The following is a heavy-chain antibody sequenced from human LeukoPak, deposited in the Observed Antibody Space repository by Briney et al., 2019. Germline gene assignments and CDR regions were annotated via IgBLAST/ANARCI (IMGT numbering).Heavy chain of an antibody. J-gene: IGHJ6*02. CDR2: ISSDGTYT. CDR3: ARDFEYPLGSSWYQYYYYGMDV. D-gene: IGHD6-13*01. V-gene: IGHV3-74*01. CDR1: GFTFSSHL. Sequence: GGSLRLSCAAPGFTFSSHLMHWVRQAPGKGLVWVSRISSDGTYTNYADSVRGRFTISRDNAKNTLYLQMNSLRAEDTAVYYCARDFEYPLGSSWYQYYYYGMDVWGQGTTVTVSS.